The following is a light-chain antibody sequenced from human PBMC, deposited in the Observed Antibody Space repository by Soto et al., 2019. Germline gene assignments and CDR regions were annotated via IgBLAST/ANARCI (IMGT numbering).Light chain of an antibody. CDR3: QHSGT. J-gene: IGKJ1*01. CDR2: KAS. Sequence: DIQMTQSPSTLSASVGDRVTITCRASQSISTRLAWYQQKPGRAPNLLIYKASDLKTGVPSRFSGSGSGTEFTLSITTLQPDDFATYYCQHSGTFDQGTKVEIK. CDR1: QSISTR. V-gene: IGKV1-5*03.